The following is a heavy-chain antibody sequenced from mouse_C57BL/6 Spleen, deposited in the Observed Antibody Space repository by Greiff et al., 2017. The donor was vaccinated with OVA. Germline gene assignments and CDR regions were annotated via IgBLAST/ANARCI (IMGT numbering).Heavy chain of an antibody. V-gene: IGHV1-52*01. D-gene: IGHD2-2*01. J-gene: IGHJ4*01. Sequence: QVQLQQPGAELVRPGSSVKLSCKASGYTFTSYWMHWVKQRPIQGLEWIGNIDPSDSETHYNQKFKDKATLTVDKSSSTAYMQLSSLTSEDSAVYYCARRMVTKGGMDYWGQGTSVTVSS. CDR3: ARRMVTKGGMDY. CDR1: GYTFTSYW. CDR2: IDPSDSET.